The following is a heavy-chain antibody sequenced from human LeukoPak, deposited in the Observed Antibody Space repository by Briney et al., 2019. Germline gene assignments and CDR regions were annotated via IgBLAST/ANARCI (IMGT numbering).Heavy chain of an antibody. CDR1: GYTFTGYY. CDR3: AGAPGGWSYWYFDL. J-gene: IGHJ2*01. CDR2: INPNSGGT. V-gene: IGHV1-2*02. D-gene: IGHD3-16*01. Sequence: ASVKVSCKASGYTFTGYYMHWVRQAPGQGLEWMGWINPNSGGTNYAQKFQGRVTMTRDTSISTAYMELSRLRSDDTAVYYCAGAPGGWSYWYFDLWGRGTLVTVSS.